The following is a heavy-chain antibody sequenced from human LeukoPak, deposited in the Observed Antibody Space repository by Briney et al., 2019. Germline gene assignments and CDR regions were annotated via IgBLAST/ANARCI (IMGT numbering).Heavy chain of an antibody. CDR3: AKSGVSGSYFRDYFDY. CDR2: ISGSGGST. D-gene: IGHD1-26*01. J-gene: IGHJ4*02. Sequence: GGSLRLSCAASGFTFSSYAMSWVRQAPGKGLEWVSAISGSGGSTYYADSVKGRFTISRDKSKNTLYLQMNSLRAEDTAVYYCAKSGVSGSYFRDYFDYWGQGTLVTVSS. CDR1: GFTFSSYA. V-gene: IGHV3-23*01.